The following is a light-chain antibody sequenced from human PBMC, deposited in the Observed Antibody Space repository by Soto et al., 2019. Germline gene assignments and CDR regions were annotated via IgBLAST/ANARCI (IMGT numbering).Light chain of an antibody. V-gene: IGKV3-15*01. Sequence: EIVMTQSPATLSVSPGARVTLSCRASQSVSNNLAWYQQKPGQAPRLLIYGASTRAIGTPVRFSGSGSGTEFTLTISSLQSEDFAVYYCHQHNNWWTFGQGTKVDI. CDR1: QSVSNN. CDR3: HQHNNWWT. CDR2: GAS. J-gene: IGKJ1*01.